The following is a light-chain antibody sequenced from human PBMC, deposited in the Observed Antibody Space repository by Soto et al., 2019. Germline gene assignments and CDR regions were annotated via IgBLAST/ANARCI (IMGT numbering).Light chain of an antibody. CDR2: GNS. CDR3: QSYDNSLSASHV. J-gene: IGLJ1*01. V-gene: IGLV1-40*01. CDR1: NSNIGAGYD. Sequence: QSVLTQPPSLSGAPGQRVTISCTGSNSNIGAGYDVHWYQQLPGTAPKLLIYGNSNRPSGVPDRFSGSKSGTSASLAITGLQAEDEADYSCQSYDNSLSASHVFGTGTKVTVL.